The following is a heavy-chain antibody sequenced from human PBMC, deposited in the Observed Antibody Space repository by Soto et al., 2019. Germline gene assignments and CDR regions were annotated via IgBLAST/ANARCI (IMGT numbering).Heavy chain of an antibody. CDR3: ARDGGSYPAY. CDR2: ISISGSTI. D-gene: IGHD3-16*02. V-gene: IGHV3-48*03. J-gene: IGHJ4*02. CDR1: VFTFSSYD. Sequence: GGSLRLSCAASVFTFSSYDMNLVRQAPGKGLECVSYISISGSTIYYADSVKGRFTISRDNAKNSLYLQMNSLRAEDTAVYYCARDGGSYPAYWGQGTMVTVSS.